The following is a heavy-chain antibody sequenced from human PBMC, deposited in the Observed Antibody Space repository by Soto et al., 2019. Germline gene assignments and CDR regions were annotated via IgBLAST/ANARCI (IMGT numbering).Heavy chain of an antibody. CDR3: STTVITAPLFEY. J-gene: IGHJ4*02. CDR1: GFTFSNHY. Sequence: GGSLRLSCAGSGFTFSNHYMGWVRQAPGKGLEWLGRIRNKPAGHTTEHAASARGRFTIPRDDSKNSVYLQMHSLKTEDSAVYYCSTTVITAPLFEYWGQGTVVTVS. CDR2: IRNKPAGHTT. D-gene: IGHD1-20*01. V-gene: IGHV3-72*01.